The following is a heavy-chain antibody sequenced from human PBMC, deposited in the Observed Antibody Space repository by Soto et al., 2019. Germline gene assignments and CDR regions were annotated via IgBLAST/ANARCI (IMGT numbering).Heavy chain of an antibody. V-gene: IGHV4-61*01. Sequence: NPSETLSLTCSVSGGSVSRGPSYWSWIRQPPGKGLEWIGYIYNIGTTKYNPSLESRATISVDMSKNQFSLNLTSVTASDTAVYYCARDLNGLDVWGQGTTVTVSS. CDR3: ARDLNGLDV. CDR1: GGSVSRGPSY. CDR2: IYNIGTT. J-gene: IGHJ6*02.